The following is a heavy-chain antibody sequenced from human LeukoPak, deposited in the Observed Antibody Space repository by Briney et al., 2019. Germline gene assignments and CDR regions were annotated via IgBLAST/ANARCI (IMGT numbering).Heavy chain of an antibody. CDR1: GNYW. Sequence: GGSLRLSCAASGNYWMLWVRQAPGKGLVWVSHINSDGSWTSYADSVKGRFTISKDNAKNTVYLQMNSLRAEDTAVYYCVSFYETYWGRGTLVTVSS. J-gene: IGHJ4*02. CDR3: VSFYETY. CDR2: INSDGSWT. V-gene: IGHV3-74*01. D-gene: IGHD2/OR15-2a*01.